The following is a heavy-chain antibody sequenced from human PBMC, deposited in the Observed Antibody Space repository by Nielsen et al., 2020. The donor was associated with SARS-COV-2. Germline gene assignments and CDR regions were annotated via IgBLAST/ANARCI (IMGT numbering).Heavy chain of an antibody. V-gene: IGHV3-30*02. CDR3: AKEKKPGRERYYYYYGMDV. D-gene: IGHD1-1*01. J-gene: IGHJ6*02. CDR2: IRYDGSNK. Sequence: WIRQPPGKGLEWVAFIRYDGSNKYYADSVKGRLTISRDNSKNTRYLQMNSLRAEDTAVYYCAKEKKPGRERYYYYYGMDVWGQGTTVTVSS.